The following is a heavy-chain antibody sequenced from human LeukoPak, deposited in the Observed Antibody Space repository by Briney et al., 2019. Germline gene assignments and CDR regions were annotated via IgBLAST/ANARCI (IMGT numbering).Heavy chain of an antibody. Sequence: SQTLSLTCTVSDGSISSGDYYWSWIRQPPGKGLEWIGYIYYSGNSNYNPSLKSRVTISVDTSKSQFSLKLSSVTAADTAVYYCAGLGASGNGYLSWFDPWGQGTLVTVSS. D-gene: IGHD3-22*01. CDR2: IYYSGNS. CDR1: DGSISSGDYY. J-gene: IGHJ5*02. CDR3: AGLGASGNGYLSWFDP. V-gene: IGHV4-61*08.